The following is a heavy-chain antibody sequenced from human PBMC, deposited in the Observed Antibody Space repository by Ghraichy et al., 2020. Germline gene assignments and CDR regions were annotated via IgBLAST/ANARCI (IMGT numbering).Heavy chain of an antibody. CDR1: GFSLSATGVG. J-gene: IGHJ5*02. V-gene: IGHV2-5*01. D-gene: IGHD2-8*02. CDR3: AHEGYGSDNWFDA. Sequence: SGPTLGKPTQTLTLTCTFSGFSLSATGVGVGWIRQPPGKALEWLALIFYNDEERYNPSLNSRLNIAKDTSKNYVVLTMTNMDPVDTATYYCAHEGYGSDNWFDAWGQGILVTVSS. CDR2: IFYNDEE.